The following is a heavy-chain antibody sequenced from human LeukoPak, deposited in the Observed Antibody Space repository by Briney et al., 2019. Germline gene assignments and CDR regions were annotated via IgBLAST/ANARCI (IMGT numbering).Heavy chain of an antibody. J-gene: IGHJ3*02. CDR1: DDSFSSHY. V-gene: IGHV4-59*11. Sequence: SETLSLTCAVSDDSFSSHYWTWIRQPPGKGLEWIGYISYIGSTNYNPSLKSRVTISIDTSKNQFSLKLSSVTAADTAVYYCARDLVTVTKGFDIWGQGTMVSVSS. CDR3: ARDLVTVTKGFDI. D-gene: IGHD4-17*01. CDR2: ISYIGST.